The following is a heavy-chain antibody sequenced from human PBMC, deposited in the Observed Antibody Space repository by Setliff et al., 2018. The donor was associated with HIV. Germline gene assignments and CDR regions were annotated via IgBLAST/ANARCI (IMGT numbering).Heavy chain of an antibody. CDR2: ISYDGSNK. V-gene: IGHV3-30*04. J-gene: IGHJ6*02. CDR1: GFTFSSYA. CDR3: ARKGGYYYVAYYYGMDV. Sequence: GGSLRLSCAASGFTFSSYAMHWVRQAPGKGLEWVAVISYDGSNKHYADSVKGRFTISRDNSKNTLYLQMNSLRAEDTAVYYCARKGGYYYVAYYYGMDVWGQGTTVTVSS. D-gene: IGHD3-22*01.